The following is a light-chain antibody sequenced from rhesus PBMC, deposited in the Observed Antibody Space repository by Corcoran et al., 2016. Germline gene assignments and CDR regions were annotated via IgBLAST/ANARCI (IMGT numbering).Light chain of an antibody. CDR3: QKYSSPPLT. Sequence: QVILTQSPASLSLSPGERATLSCRASQSVSSYLAWYQQKPGQAPKLLIYGASRRATGNPDRFRGSGSGTECTLTISSLEAEDFGVYYCQKYSSPPLTFGGGTKVEVK. J-gene: IGKJ4*01. CDR1: QSVSSY. V-gene: IGKV3-53*01. CDR2: GAS.